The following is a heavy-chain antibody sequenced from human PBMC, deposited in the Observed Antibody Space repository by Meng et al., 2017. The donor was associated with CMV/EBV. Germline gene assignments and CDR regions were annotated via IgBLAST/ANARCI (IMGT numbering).Heavy chain of an antibody. J-gene: IGHJ6*02. D-gene: IGHD3-3*01. V-gene: IGHV3-21*01. Sequence: GESLKISCAASGFTFSSYSMNWVRQAPGKGLEWVSSISSSSSYMYYADSVKGRFTISRDNAKNSLYLQMNSLRAEDTAVYYCAREIGVARYDWYGMDVWGQGTTVTVSS. CDR3: AREIGVARYDWYGMDV. CDR1: GFTFSSYS. CDR2: ISSSSSYM.